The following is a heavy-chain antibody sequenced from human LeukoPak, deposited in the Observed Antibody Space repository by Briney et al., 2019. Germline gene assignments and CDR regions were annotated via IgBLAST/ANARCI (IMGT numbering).Heavy chain of an antibody. CDR2: IIPIFGRA. CDR1: GGTFGSYS. D-gene: IGHD3-9*01. CDR3: ARGNYDILTGTSLFAYYGMDV. V-gene: IGHV1-69*05. Sequence: SVKVSCKASGGTFGSYSINWVRQAPGQGLEWMGGIIPIFGRANYAQKFQGRVTITTDESTSTAYMELSSLRSDDTAVYYCARGNYDILTGTSLFAYYGMDVWGQGTTVTVSS. J-gene: IGHJ6*02.